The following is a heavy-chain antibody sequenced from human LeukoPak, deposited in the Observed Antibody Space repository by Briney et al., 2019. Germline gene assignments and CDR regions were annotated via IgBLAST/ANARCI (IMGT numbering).Heavy chain of an antibody. V-gene: IGHV1-18*01. CDR2: ISAYNGNT. CDR3: ATWSCSGGSCYWVDY. D-gene: IGHD2-15*01. Sequence: GFSVKVSCKASGYTFTRYGISWVRQAPGQGHEWMGWISAYNGNTNYAQKLQGRVTMTTDTSTSTAYMELRSLRSDDTAVYYCATWSCSGGSCYWVDYWGQGTLVTVSS. J-gene: IGHJ4*02. CDR1: GYTFTRYG.